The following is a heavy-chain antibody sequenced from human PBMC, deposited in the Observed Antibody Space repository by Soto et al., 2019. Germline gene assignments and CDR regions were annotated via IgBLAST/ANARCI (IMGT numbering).Heavy chain of an antibody. CDR1: GGSISSYY. CDR2: IYYSGST. CDR3: ARLYSGYDPHPYFDY. J-gene: IGHJ4*02. V-gene: IGHV4-59*01. Sequence: SETLSLTCTVSGGSISSYYWSWIRQPPGKGLEWIGYIYYSGSTNYNPSLKSRVTISVDTSKNQFSLKLSSVTAADTAVYYCARLYSGYDPHPYFDYWGQGTLVTVSS. D-gene: IGHD5-12*01.